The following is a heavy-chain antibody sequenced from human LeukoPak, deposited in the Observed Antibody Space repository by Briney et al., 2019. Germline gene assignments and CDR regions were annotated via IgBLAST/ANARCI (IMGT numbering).Heavy chain of an antibody. CDR3: ARGPMVRGVTTNYYYYYYMDV. V-gene: IGHV1-8*03. J-gene: IGHJ6*03. D-gene: IGHD3-10*01. Sequence: ASVKVSCKASGYTFTSYDINWVRQATGQGLEWMGWMNPNSGNTGYAQKFQGRVTITRNTSISTAYMELSSLRSEDTAVYYCARGPMVRGVTTNYYYYYYMDVWGKGTTATVSS. CDR2: MNPNSGNT. CDR1: GYTFTSYD.